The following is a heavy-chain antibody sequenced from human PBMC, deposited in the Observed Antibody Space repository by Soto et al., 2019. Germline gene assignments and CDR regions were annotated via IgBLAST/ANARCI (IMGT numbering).Heavy chain of an antibody. CDR1: RYTFTSYA. J-gene: IGHJ4*02. D-gene: IGHD2-15*01. Sequence: QVQLVQYGAEEKKPGASVKVSCKASRYTFTSYAMLWVRQAHGQRLEWMGWINAGNGNTKYSQKFQGRVTITRDTSASTAYMELSSPRSEHTAVYYCARGVAPYYFDYWGQGTLVTVSS. V-gene: IGHV1-3*05. CDR3: ARGVAPYYFDY. CDR2: INAGNGNT.